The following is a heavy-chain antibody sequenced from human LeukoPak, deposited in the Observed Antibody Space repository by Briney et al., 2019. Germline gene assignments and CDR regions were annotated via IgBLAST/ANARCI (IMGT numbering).Heavy chain of an antibody. CDR3: ARLGDLYGDYTINDY. Sequence: GESLKISCKGSGYSFTNYWIGWVRQMPGRGLEWMGLIYPGDSDTRYSPSFQGQVTISVDKSVNTAYVQWSSLKASDTAMYYCARLGDLYGDYTINDYWGQGTLVSVSS. D-gene: IGHD4-17*01. J-gene: IGHJ4*02. V-gene: IGHV5-51*01. CDR2: IYPGDSDT. CDR1: GYSFTNYW.